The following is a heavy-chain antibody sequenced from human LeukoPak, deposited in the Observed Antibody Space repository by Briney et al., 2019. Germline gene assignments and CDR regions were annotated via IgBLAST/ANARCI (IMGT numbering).Heavy chain of an antibody. V-gene: IGHV3-23*01. CDR1: GFTFTSYA. Sequence: GGSLRLSCAASGFTFTSYAMSWVRQAPGKGLEWVSAISGSARSTFYADPVKGRFTISRDNSKDMVYLHTNSLRAEDTAIYYCAKDLTSYDYGDYGGSDYWGQGTLVTVSS. CDR3: AKDLTSYDYGDYGGSDY. J-gene: IGHJ4*02. CDR2: ISGSARST. D-gene: IGHD4-17*01.